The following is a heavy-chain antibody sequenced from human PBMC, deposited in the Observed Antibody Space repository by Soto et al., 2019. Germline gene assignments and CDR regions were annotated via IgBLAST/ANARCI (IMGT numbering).Heavy chain of an antibody. CDR2: IWYDGSNK. CDR3: ARDKGDSSSSFDY. V-gene: IGHV3-33*01. J-gene: IGHJ4*02. D-gene: IGHD6-6*01. Sequence: SLRLSCAASGFTFSSYGMHWVRQAPGKGLEWVAVIWYDGSNKYYADSVKGRFTISRDNSKNTLYLQMNSLRAEDTAVYYCARDKGDSSSSFDYWGQGTLVTVSS. CDR1: GFTFSSYG.